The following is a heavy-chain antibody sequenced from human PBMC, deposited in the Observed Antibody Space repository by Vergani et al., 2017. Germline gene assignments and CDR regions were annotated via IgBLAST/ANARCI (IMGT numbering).Heavy chain of an antibody. CDR3: ARGACCDNVSSFDY. CDR2: ISYDGSNK. D-gene: IGHD3-16*02. J-gene: IGHJ4*02. V-gene: IGHV3-30-3*01. Sequence: QVQLEESGGGVVQPGRSLRLSCAASGFTFSSYAMHWVRQAPGKGLEWVAVISYDGSNKYYADSVKGRFTISRDNSKNTLYLQMNSLRAEDTAVYYCARGACCDNVSSFDYWGQGTLVTVSS. CDR1: GFTFSSYA.